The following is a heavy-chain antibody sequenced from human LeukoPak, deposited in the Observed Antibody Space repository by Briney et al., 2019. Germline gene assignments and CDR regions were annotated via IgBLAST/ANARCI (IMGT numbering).Heavy chain of an antibody. CDR1: GVSISAYY. D-gene: IGHD3-16*02. CDR2: IYPGESIYASENT. J-gene: IGHJ4*02. Sequence: SETLSLTCSVSGVSISAYYWSWIRQPAGKGLEWIGRIYPGESIYASENTNYNPSLKSRVSMSGDTSKNQFSLKLSSVTAADTAVYYCARVRGELPFLPNRYYFDYWGQGTLVTVSS. CDR3: ARVRGELPFLPNRYYFDY. V-gene: IGHV4-4*07.